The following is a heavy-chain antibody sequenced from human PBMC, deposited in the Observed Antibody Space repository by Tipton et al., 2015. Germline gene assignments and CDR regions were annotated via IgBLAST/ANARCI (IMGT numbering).Heavy chain of an antibody. CDR2: ISHSGSTI. V-gene: IGHV3-11*04. Sequence: PLRLSCAASGFTFNDYFMSWIRQAPGKGLEWVSYISHSGSTIYYADSVKGRFTISRDNAKSSLYLQMNSLRAEDSAIYYCARGRFGDLPYFDSWGQGTLVTVSS. CDR1: GFTFNDYF. D-gene: IGHD3-10*01. J-gene: IGHJ4*02. CDR3: ARGRFGDLPYFDS.